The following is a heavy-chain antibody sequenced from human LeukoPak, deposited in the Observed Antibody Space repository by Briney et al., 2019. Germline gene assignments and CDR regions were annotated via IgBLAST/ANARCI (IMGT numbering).Heavy chain of an antibody. CDR3: ARDQVYGGNSLAFDI. D-gene: IGHD4-23*01. V-gene: IGHV3-30-3*01. Sequence: PGRSLRLSCAASGFTFSSYAMHWVRQAPGKGLEWVAVISYDGSNKYYADSLKGRFTISRDNSKNTLYLQMNSLRAEDTAVYYCARDQVYGGNSLAFDIWGQGTMVTVSS. J-gene: IGHJ3*02. CDR2: ISYDGSNK. CDR1: GFTFSSYA.